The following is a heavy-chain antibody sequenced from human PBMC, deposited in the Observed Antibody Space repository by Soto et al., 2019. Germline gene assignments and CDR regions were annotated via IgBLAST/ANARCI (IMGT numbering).Heavy chain of an antibody. J-gene: IGHJ6*02. CDR2: ISPYTVNT. CDR3: VMVDNYVTPTPQDV. Sequence: QVQLVQSGDEVKKPGASVKVSCKASGYIFVNYGIAWVRQAPGQGLEWMGWISPYTVNTHSATKIQGRLTMTTDTSTSTAYMDLGSLTSDDTAVYYCVMVDNYVTPTPQDVWGQGTTVTV. V-gene: IGHV1-18*01. D-gene: IGHD3-16*01. CDR1: GYIFVNYG.